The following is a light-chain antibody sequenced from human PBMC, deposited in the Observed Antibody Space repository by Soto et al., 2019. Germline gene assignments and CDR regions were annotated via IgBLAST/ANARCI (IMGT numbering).Light chain of an antibody. V-gene: IGKV3-20*01. Sequence: EVVLTQSPYTPSLSPRDRATLACRASQSISSTYLAGYQQKPGQAPRLLLYGASSRAAGIPDRFSGSGSGTDVSLSGSSLQPEDSALYSYQQFDYPTRYSSGQATKVEMK. CDR1: QSISSTY. CDR2: GAS. CDR3: QQFDYPTRYS. J-gene: IGKJ2*01.